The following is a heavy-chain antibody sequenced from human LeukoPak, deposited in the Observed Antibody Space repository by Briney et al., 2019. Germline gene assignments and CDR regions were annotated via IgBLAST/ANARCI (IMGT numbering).Heavy chain of an antibody. CDR2: IYYSGST. V-gene: IGHV4-59*08. J-gene: IGHJ4*02. D-gene: IGHD6-13*01. CDR3: ARRTAAAFFDY. Sequence: SETLSLTCTVSGGSISSYYWSWIRQPPGKGLEWIGYIYYSGSTNYNPSLKSRVTISVDTSKNQFSLKLSSVTAADTVVYYCARRTAAAFFDYWGQGTLVTVSS. CDR1: GGSISSYY.